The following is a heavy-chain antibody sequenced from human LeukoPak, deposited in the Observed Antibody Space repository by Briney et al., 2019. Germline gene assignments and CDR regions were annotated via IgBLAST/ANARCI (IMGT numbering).Heavy chain of an antibody. CDR3: AREPLSSGYYLDY. V-gene: IGHV3-48*03. D-gene: IGHD3-22*01. Sequence: GGSLRLSCAASGFTFSSYEMNWVRQAPGKGLEWVSYISSSGSTIYYADSVKGRFTIPRDNAKNSLYLQMNSLRAEDTAVYYCAREPLSSGYYLDYWGQGTLVTVSS. CDR1: GFTFSSYE. J-gene: IGHJ4*02. CDR2: ISSSGSTI.